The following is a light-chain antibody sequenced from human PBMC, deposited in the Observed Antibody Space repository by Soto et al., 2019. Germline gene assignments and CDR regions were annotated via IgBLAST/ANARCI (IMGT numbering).Light chain of an antibody. CDR3: HQYNNWPPWT. Sequence: EIVLTQSTGTLSLSPGERATLSCRASQSISSNLAWYQQKPGQAPRLLIYDASTRATGIPARFSGSGSGTEFILTISSLQSEDFAVYYCHQYNNWPPWTFGQGTKVDI. CDR2: DAS. J-gene: IGKJ1*01. V-gene: IGKV3-15*01. CDR1: QSISSN.